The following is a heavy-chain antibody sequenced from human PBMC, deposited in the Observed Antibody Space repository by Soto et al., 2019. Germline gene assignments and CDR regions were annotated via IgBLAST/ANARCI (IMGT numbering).Heavy chain of an antibody. D-gene: IGHD1-26*01. CDR1: GGSISSYY. Sequence: QVQLQESGPGLVKPSETLSLTCTVSGGSISSYYWSWIRQPPGKGLEWIGYIYYSGRTNYNPSLTSRVTQSVDTAKNQFSLQLTSVTAADTAVYYCARRYGGHVDYWGQGTLVPVYS. CDR3: ARRYGGHVDY. CDR2: IYYSGRT. V-gene: IGHV4-59*01. J-gene: IGHJ4*02.